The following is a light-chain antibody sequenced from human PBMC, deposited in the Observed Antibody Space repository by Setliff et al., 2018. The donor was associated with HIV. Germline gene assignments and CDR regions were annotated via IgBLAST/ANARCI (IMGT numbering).Light chain of an antibody. CDR1: SSDIGDYSY. Sequence: QSVLTQPASVSGSPGQSITISCTGTSSDIGDYSYVSWYQHHPGKAPKLIIFDVRNRPSGVSNRFSASKSGTTASLTISGLQAEDEADYYCSSYRRSVTPFVFGTGTQLTVL. CDR3: SSYRRSVTPFV. V-gene: IGLV2-14*03. CDR2: DVR. J-gene: IGLJ1*01.